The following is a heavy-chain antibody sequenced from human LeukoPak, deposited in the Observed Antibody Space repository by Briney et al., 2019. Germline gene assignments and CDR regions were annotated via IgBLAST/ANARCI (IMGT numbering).Heavy chain of an antibody. CDR1: GFTFSSYG. V-gene: IGHV3-33*08. D-gene: IGHD3-22*01. J-gene: IGHJ4*02. Sequence: GGSLRLSCAASGFTFSSYGMHWVRQAPGKGLEWVAVIWYDRSNKYYADSVKGRFTISRDNSKNTLYLQMNSLRAEDTAVYYCARGENYYDSSGYSLPDYWGQGTLVTVSS. CDR3: ARGENYYDSSGYSLPDY. CDR2: IWYDRSNK.